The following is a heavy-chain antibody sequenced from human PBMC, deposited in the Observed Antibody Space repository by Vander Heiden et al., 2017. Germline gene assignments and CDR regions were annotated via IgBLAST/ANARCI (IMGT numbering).Heavy chain of an antibody. V-gene: IGHV3-53*01. CDR3: ARGSPSANYDSSGYIKWHWYFDL. J-gene: IGHJ2*01. CDR2: IYSGGST. Sequence: EVQLVESGGGLLQPGGSLRLSCAASGFTVISNYMSWVRQAPGKGLEWVSVIYSGGSTYYADSVKGRFTISRDNSKNTLYLQMNSLRAEDTAVYYCARGSPSANYDSSGYIKWHWYFDLWGRGTLVTVSS. D-gene: IGHD3-22*01. CDR1: GFTVISNY.